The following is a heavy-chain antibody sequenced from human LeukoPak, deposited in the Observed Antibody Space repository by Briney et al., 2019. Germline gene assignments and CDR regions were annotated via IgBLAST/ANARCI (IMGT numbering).Heavy chain of an antibody. V-gene: IGHV4-34*01. CDR2: INHSGST. Sequence: SETLSLTCAVYGGSFSGYYWSWIRQPPGKGLEWIGEINHSGSTNYNPSLKSRVTISVDTSKNQFSLKLSSVTAADTAVYYCARDYDFWSGYRDYYGMDVWGQGTTVTVS. CDR3: ARDYDFWSGYRDYYGMDV. D-gene: IGHD3-3*01. CDR1: GGSFSGYY. J-gene: IGHJ6*02.